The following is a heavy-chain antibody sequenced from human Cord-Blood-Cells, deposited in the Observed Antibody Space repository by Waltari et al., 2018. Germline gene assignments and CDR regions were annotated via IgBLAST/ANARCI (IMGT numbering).Heavy chain of an antibody. CDR1: GYTLTELS. D-gene: IGHD4-17*01. V-gene: IGHV1-24*01. Sequence: QVQLVQSGAEVKKPGASVKVSCKVSGYTLTELSMHWVRQAPGKGIEWMGGFDHENGEAIYAQKYQGRVTMTEDTSTDTAYMELSSLRSEDTAVYYCATVGTTVDPFDYWGQGTLVTVSS. CDR3: ATVGTTVDPFDY. J-gene: IGHJ4*02. CDR2: FDHENGEA.